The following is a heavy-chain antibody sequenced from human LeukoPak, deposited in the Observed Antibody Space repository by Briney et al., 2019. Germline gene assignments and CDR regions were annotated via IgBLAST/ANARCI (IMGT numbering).Heavy chain of an antibody. CDR3: ARAVVVTAPFDY. Sequence: GESLKISCKGSGYRFTSYWIGWVRQTPGKGLEWMGIIYPGDSDTRYSPSFQGQVTISADKSISTAYLQWSSLKASDSAMYYCARAVVVTAPFDYWGQGTLVTVSS. J-gene: IGHJ4*02. CDR2: IYPGDSDT. CDR1: GYRFTSYW. V-gene: IGHV5-51*01. D-gene: IGHD2-21*02.